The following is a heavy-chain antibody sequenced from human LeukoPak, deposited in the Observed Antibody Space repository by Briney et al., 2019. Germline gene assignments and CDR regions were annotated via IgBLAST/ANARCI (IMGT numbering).Heavy chain of an antibody. J-gene: IGHJ4*02. CDR1: GGSISSYY. Sequence: SETLSLTSTVSGGSISSYYWSWIRQPPGKGLEWIGYIYYSGSTNYNPSLKSRVTISVDTSKNQFSLKLSSVTAADTAVYYCASGGYYYGSGSPYYFDYWGQGTLATVSS. CDR3: ASGGYYYGSGSPYYFDY. V-gene: IGHV4-59*01. CDR2: IYYSGST. D-gene: IGHD3-10*01.